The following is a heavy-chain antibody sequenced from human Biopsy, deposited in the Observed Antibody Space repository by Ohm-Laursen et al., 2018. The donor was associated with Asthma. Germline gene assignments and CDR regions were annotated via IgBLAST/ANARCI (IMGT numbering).Heavy chain of an antibody. V-gene: IGHV3-7*01. CDR1: GFTFGDYW. J-gene: IGHJ1*01. CDR3: ARTFHFWSPYHAEHYQL. Sequence: LSLTCAASGFTFGDYWMSWVRQVPGKGLEWVANIKHDGTEKNHVDSLKGRFAISRDNAKNSLYLQMNSLRAEDTAVYCCARTFHFWSPYHAEHYQLWGQGTLVTVPS. D-gene: IGHD3-3*02. CDR2: IKHDGTEK.